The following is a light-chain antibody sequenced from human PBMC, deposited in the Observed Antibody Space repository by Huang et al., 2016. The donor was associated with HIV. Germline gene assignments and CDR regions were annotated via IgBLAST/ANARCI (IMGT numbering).Light chain of an antibody. CDR2: GVS. J-gene: IGKJ1*01. V-gene: IGKV3-15*01. CDR3: QQYNDWPLT. CDR1: QSLSSQ. Sequence: EIVMTQSPATLSVSPGERVTLSCRASQSLSSQLAWYQQKRGQAPRLLIYGVSTRATGIPARFSGSGSGTDFTRTINSLQSEDFATYYGQQYNDWPLTFGQGTEVEIK.